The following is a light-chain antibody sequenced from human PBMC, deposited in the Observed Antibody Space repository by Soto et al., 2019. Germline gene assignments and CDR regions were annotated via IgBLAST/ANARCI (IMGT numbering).Light chain of an antibody. J-gene: IGKJ1*01. CDR3: QQYGSSLWT. Sequence: EIVMTQSPATLSVSPGERATLSCRASQSISSSYLAWYQQKPGQAPRLLIYAASTRATGIPDSFSGSGSGTDFTLTISRLEPEDFAVYYCQQYGSSLWTFGQGTKVDIK. CDR2: AAS. CDR1: QSISSSY. V-gene: IGKV3-20*01.